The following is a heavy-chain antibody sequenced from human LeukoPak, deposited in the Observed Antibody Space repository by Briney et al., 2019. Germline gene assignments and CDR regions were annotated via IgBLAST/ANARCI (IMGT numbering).Heavy chain of an antibody. CDR1: GFTFSSYS. CDR3: ARARGSWNSYGLSPGIDY. Sequence: GGSLRLSCAASGFTFSSYSMNWARQAPGKGLEWVSSISSSSSYIYYADSVKGRFTISRDNAKNSLYLQMNSLRAEDTAVYYCARARGSWNSYGLSPGIDYWGQGTLVTVSS. CDR2: ISSSSSYI. J-gene: IGHJ4*02. D-gene: IGHD5-18*01. V-gene: IGHV3-21*01.